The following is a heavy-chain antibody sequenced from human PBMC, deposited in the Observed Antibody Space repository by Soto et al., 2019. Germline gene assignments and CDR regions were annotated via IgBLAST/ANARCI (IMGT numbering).Heavy chain of an antibody. V-gene: IGHV1-2*02. D-gene: IGHD2-15*01. J-gene: IGHJ5*02. CDR3: TTLRLHP. CDR2: INPKTGVK. CDR1: GYTFPPFY. Sequence: ASVKVSCQASGYTFPPFYMNWVRQAPGQGIEWKGSINPKTGVKKKAQKFQDRFTMTRDTSINTAYMVLTRLTSDDTAVYYCTTLRLHPWGQGTLVTVSS.